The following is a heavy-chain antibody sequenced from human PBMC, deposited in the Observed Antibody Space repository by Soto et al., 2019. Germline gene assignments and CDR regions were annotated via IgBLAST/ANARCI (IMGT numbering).Heavy chain of an antibody. CDR3: ARGNRGVPIRYYGMDV. Sequence: TLSLTCTVSGGSISSYYWSWIRQPPGKGLEWIGYIYYSGSTNYNPSLKSRVTISVDTSKNQFSLKLSSVTAADTAVYYCARGNRGVPIRYYGMDVWGQGTTVTVSS. D-gene: IGHD1-1*01. CDR1: GGSISSYY. V-gene: IGHV4-59*01. CDR2: IYYSGST. J-gene: IGHJ6*02.